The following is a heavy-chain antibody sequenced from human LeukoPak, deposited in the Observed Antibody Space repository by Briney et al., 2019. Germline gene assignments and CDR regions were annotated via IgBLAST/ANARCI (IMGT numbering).Heavy chain of an antibody. CDR1: GYTFTDYY. V-gene: IGHV1-2*02. J-gene: IGHJ4*02. Sequence: ASVKVSCKTSGYTFTDYYIHWVRQAPGQGLEWMGWINPNSGGTNYAQKFQGRVTMTRDTSISTAYMELSRLRSDDTAVYYCARARSAVAGIWGQGTLVTVSS. CDR3: ARARSAVAGI. CDR2: INPNSGGT. D-gene: IGHD6-19*01.